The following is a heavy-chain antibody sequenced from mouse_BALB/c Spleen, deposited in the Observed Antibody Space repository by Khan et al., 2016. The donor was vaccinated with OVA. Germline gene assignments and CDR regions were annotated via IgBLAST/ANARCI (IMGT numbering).Heavy chain of an antibody. CDR2: ISYSGST. D-gene: IGHD2-14*01. CDR1: GDSITSGY. J-gene: IGHJ2*01. V-gene: IGHV3-8*02. Sequence: EVQLQESGPSLVKPSQTLSLTCSVTGDSITSGYWNWIRKFPGNKLEYMGYISYSGSTYYNPSLKSRISITRDTSKNQYYLQLNSVTSEDTATYXCARCNYRYDGYFDYWGQGTTLTVSS. CDR3: ARCNYRYDGYFDY.